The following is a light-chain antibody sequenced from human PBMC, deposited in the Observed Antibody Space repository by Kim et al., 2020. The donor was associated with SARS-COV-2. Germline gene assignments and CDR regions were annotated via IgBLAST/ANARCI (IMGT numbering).Light chain of an antibody. V-gene: IGLV1-47*02. CDR1: SSNIGSNY. Sequence: GKRVTISCSGSSSNIGSNYVYWYQQRPGTAPKLLIYSNNQRPSGVPDRFSGSKSGTSASLAISGLRSEDEADYYCAAWDDSLSGVVFGGGTKLTVL. CDR3: AAWDDSLSGVV. CDR2: SNN. J-gene: IGLJ2*01.